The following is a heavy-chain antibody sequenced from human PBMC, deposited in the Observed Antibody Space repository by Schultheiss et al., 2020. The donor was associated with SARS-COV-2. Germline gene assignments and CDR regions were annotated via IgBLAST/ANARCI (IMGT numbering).Heavy chain of an antibody. Sequence: GESLKISCAASGFTFSSYGMHWVRQAPGKGLEWVAVISYDGSNKYYADSVKGRFTISRDNSKNTLYLQMNSLRAEDTAVYYCAKDAISNYLSWFDPWGQGTLVTVSS. J-gene: IGHJ5*02. CDR1: GFTFSSYG. CDR2: ISYDGSNK. D-gene: IGHD4-11*01. CDR3: AKDAISNYLSWFDP. V-gene: IGHV3-30*18.